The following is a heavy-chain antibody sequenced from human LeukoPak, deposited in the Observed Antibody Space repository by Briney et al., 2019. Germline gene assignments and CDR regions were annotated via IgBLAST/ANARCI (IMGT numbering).Heavy chain of an antibody. V-gene: IGHV3-20*04. Sequence: GGSLRLSCAASGFTFDDYGMSWVRQAPGKGLEWVSGINWNGGSTGYADSVKGRFTISRDNSKNTLYLQMNSLRAEDTAVYYCAKDFSSSWLYYFDYWGQGTLVTISS. J-gene: IGHJ4*02. D-gene: IGHD6-13*01. CDR1: GFTFDDYG. CDR3: AKDFSSSWLYYFDY. CDR2: INWNGGST.